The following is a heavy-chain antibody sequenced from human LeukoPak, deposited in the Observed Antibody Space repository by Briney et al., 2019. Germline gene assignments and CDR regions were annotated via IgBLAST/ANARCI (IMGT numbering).Heavy chain of an antibody. D-gene: IGHD2-8*01. CDR2: IYTSGST. Sequence: PSETLSLTCTVSGGSISSYYWSWIRQPAGKGLEWIGRIYTSGSTNYNPSLKSRVTMSVDTSKNQFSLKLSSVTAADTAVYYCARERGVLAAGSAFDIWGQGTMVTVSS. J-gene: IGHJ3*02. CDR3: ARERGVLAAGSAFDI. V-gene: IGHV4-4*07. CDR1: GGSISSYY.